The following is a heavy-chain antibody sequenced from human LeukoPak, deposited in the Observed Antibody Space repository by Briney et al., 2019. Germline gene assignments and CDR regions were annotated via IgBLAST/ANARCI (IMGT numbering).Heavy chain of an antibody. CDR3: VRGAGPGTPFD. CDR2: INYDARSR. D-gene: IGHD1-1*01. V-gene: IGHV3-74*01. J-gene: IGHJ1*01. Sequence: VGSLRLSCAASGFTFSLSWMHWVRQAPGKGLEWVSSINYDARSRTYADSVKGRPTISRDNAENTLFLQMNSLRVEDSAIYSCVRGAGPGTPFDWGQGILVTVSS. CDR1: GFTFSLSW.